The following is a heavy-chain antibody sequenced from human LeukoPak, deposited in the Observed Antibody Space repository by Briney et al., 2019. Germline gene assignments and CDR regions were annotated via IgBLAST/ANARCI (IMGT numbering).Heavy chain of an antibody. CDR2: ISSGRTE. J-gene: IGHJ4*02. D-gene: IGHD3-22*01. CDR1: GFTFSMHS. V-gene: IGHV3-48*01. Sequence: GGSLRLSCVASGFTFSMHSLDWVRQTPGKGLEWVSYISSGRTEFYADSVKGRFTISRDNAKNSLYLQMNSLRVEDTAVYYCARESAWGYYDYWGQGTLVTVSS. CDR3: ARESAWGYYDY.